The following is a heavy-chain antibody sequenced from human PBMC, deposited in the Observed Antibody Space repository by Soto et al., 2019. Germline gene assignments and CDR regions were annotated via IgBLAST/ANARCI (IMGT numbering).Heavy chain of an antibody. D-gene: IGHD1-26*01. CDR3: AKDLGATTFDF. CDR1: GYTFSSYG. CDR2: ISAYNGNT. J-gene: IGHJ4*02. V-gene: IGHV1-18*01. Sequence: QVQLVQSGAEVKKPGASVKVSCKASGYTFSSYGISWVRQAPGQGLEWMGWISAYNGNTRYAQKFQGRVTLTTDTSTSKGFMELRSLRSDDTAVYYCAKDLGATTFDFWGQGTLVTVSS.